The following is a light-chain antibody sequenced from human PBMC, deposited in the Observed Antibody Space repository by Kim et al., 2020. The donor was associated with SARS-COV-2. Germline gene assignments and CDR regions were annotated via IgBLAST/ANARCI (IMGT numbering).Light chain of an antibody. CDR2: GQN. CDR1: SLRTSY. V-gene: IGLV3-19*01. Sequence: ALGPTVNITCQGDSLRTSYASWYQLKPRQAPVLVIFGQNHRPSGIPDRFSGSNSGNQASLTITGAQAEDEADYYCNSRDTSDNQWVFGGGTKVTVL. J-gene: IGLJ3*02. CDR3: NSRDTSDNQWV.